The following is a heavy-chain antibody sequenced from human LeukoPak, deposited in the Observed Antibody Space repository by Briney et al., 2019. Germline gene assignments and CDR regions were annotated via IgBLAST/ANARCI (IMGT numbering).Heavy chain of an antibody. J-gene: IGHJ4*02. CDR2: IYYSGST. Sequence: PSETLSLTCTVSGGSISSSSYYWGWIRQPPGKGLEWIGSIYYSGSTYYNPSLKSRVTISVDTSKNQFSLKLSSVTAADTAVYYCARGSGSSSSYFDYWGQGTLVTVSS. V-gene: IGHV4-39*01. CDR1: GGSISSSSYY. CDR3: ARGSGSSSSYFDY. D-gene: IGHD6-6*01.